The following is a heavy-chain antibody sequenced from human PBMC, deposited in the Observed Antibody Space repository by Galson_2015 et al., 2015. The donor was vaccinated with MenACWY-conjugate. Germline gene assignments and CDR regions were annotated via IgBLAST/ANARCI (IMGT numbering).Heavy chain of an antibody. CDR3: ARGRWFLGVFFDQ. CDR1: GFTFSNFW. V-gene: IGHV3-7*01. Sequence: SLRLSCAASGFTFSNFWMSWVRQAAGKELEWVASIKQDGSEKYLVDSVKGRFTISRDNAENSLFLQMNSLRAEDTAVYYCARGRWFLGVFFDQWGQGTLVTVSS. J-gene: IGHJ4*02. CDR2: IKQDGSEK. D-gene: IGHD3-10*01.